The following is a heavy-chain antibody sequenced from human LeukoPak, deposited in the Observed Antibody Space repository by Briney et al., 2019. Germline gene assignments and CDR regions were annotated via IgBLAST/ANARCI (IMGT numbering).Heavy chain of an antibody. V-gene: IGHV3-30-3*01. Sequence: LRLSCAASGFTFSSYAMHWVRQAPGKGLEWVAVISYDGSNKYYADSVKGRFTISRDNSKNTLYLQMNSLRAEDTAVYYCGREWDFMFLFSGRARGMDVWGQGTTVTVSS. CDR3: GREWDFMFLFSGRARGMDV. J-gene: IGHJ6*02. D-gene: IGHD3/OR15-3a*01. CDR2: ISYDGSNK. CDR1: GFTFSSYA.